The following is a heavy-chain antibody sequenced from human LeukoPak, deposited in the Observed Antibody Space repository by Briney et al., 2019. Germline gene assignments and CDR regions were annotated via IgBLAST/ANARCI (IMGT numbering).Heavy chain of an antibody. D-gene: IGHD2-15*01. CDR1: GFTVSSNY. Sequence: HSGGSLRLSCAASGFTVSSNYMSWVRQAPGKGLEWVSVIYSGGSTYYADFVKGRFTISRDNSKNTLYLQMNSLRAEDTAVYYCARDWRENDRYCSGGSCYSDYYYGMDVWGQGTTVTVSS. V-gene: IGHV3-66*01. CDR2: IYSGGST. J-gene: IGHJ6*02. CDR3: ARDWRENDRYCSGGSCYSDYYYGMDV.